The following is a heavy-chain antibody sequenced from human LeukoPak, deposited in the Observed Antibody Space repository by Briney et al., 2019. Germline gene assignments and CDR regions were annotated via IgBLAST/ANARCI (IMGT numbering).Heavy chain of an antibody. D-gene: IGHD2-15*01. CDR1: GYTLTGYY. Sequence: ASVKVSCKASGYTLTGYYIHWVRQAPGQGLEWMGWINPNSGGTKYAQKFQGRVTMTRDTSISTAYMDLNSLRSDDTAVYYCARGTARGTCYDWGQGTLVTVSS. CDR3: ARGTARGTCYD. J-gene: IGHJ4*02. V-gene: IGHV1-2*02. CDR2: INPNSGGT.